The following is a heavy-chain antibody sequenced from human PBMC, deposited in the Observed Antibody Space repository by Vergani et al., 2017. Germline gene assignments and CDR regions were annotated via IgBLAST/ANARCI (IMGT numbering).Heavy chain of an antibody. CDR3: ARGLRRAARFQYYYDMDV. CDR2: MNPNSGKT. V-gene: IGHV1-8*01. D-gene: IGHD6-13*01. CDR1: GYTFTSYD. Sequence: QVQLVQSGAEVKKPGASVKVSCKASGYTFTSYDINWVRQATGQWLEWMGWMNPNSGKTGYAQKFQGRVTMTRNTSISTAYMELSSLRSEDTAVYYCARGLRRAARFQYYYDMDVWGKGTTVTVSS. J-gene: IGHJ6*03.